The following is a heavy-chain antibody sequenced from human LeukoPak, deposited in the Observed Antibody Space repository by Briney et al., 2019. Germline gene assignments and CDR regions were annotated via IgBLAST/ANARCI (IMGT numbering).Heavy chain of an antibody. V-gene: IGHV3-43*02. CDR3: AKRMAARGLNAFDV. CDR1: GFNIDDYA. J-gene: IGHJ3*01. CDR2: ISGGGSIT. D-gene: IGHD5-24*01. Sequence: GGSPRLSCAASGFNIDDYAMHWVRQVPGKGLEWLSVISGGGSITSYADSVKGRFTISGDSSKNSLYLEMNSLTTEDTALYYCAKRMAARGLNAFDVWGHGALVTVSS.